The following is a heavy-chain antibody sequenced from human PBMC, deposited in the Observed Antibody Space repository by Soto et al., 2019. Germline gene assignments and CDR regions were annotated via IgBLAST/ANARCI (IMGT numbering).Heavy chain of an antibody. CDR2: VSHDGRNT. CDR1: GFTFSDYA. J-gene: IGHJ4*02. CDR3: AKGGRQWLVTSDFNY. D-gene: IGHD6-19*01. Sequence: PGGSLRLSCAASGFTFSDYAMHWVRQAPGKGLEWVAVVSHDGRNTHYADSVKGRFTISRDSSKNTVSLEMTSLRAEDTAVYNCAKGGRQWLVTSDFNYWGQGTLVTVSS. V-gene: IGHV3-30*18.